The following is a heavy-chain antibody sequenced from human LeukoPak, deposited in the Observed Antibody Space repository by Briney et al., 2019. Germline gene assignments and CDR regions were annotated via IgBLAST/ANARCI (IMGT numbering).Heavy chain of an antibody. CDR3: ASTDSSGYDAYFDY. CDR2: ISSSGSTI. D-gene: IGHD3-22*01. Sequence: GGSLRLSCAASGFTFGDYYMSWIRQAPGKGLEWVSYISSSGSTIYYADSVRGRFTISRDNAKNSLYLQMNSLRAEDTAVYYCASTDSSGYDAYFDYWGQGTLVTVSS. J-gene: IGHJ4*02. CDR1: GFTFGDYY. V-gene: IGHV3-11*04.